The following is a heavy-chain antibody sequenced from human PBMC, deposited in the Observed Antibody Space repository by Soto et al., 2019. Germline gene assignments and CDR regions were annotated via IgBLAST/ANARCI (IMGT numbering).Heavy chain of an antibody. Sequence: QVQLQQWGAGLLKPSETLSLTCAVYGGSFSGYYWSWIRQRPGQGLEWIGEINHSGSTNYNPSLTRRVTISVDTSKNQFSLKLSSVTAADTAVYYWASRLDYCDYLTPFDYWGQGTLVTVSS. CDR3: ASRLDYCDYLTPFDY. V-gene: IGHV4-34*01. CDR1: GGSFSGYY. J-gene: IGHJ4*02. D-gene: IGHD4-17*01. CDR2: INHSGST.